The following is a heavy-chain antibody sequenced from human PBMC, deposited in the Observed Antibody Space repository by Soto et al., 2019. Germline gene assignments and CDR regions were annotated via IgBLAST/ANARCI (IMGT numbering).Heavy chain of an antibody. D-gene: IGHD3-22*01. CDR2: IKSKTDGGTT. Sequence: PGGSLRLSCAASGFTFSNAWMSWVRQAPGKGLEWVGRIKSKTDGGTTDYAAPVKGRFTISRDDSKNTLYLQMNSLKTEDTAVYYCTTADDSRPYYYYYGMDVWGQGTTVTVSS. CDR3: TTADDSRPYYYYYGMDV. CDR1: GFTFSNAW. V-gene: IGHV3-15*01. J-gene: IGHJ6*02.